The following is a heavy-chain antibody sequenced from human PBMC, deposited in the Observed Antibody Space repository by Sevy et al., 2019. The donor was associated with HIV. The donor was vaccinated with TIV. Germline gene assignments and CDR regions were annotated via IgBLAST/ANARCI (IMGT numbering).Heavy chain of an antibody. CDR1: GGSISSSSYD. CDR3: ARVGGYYSGGSCYPIFDY. V-gene: IGHV4-39*01. D-gene: IGHD2-15*01. Sequence: SETLSLTCTVSGGSISSSSYDWGWIRQPPGKGLEWIGSIYYSGSTYYNPSLKSRVTISVDTSKNQFSLKLSSVTAADTAVYYCARVGGYYSGGSCYPIFDYWGQGTLVTVSS. CDR2: IYYSGST. J-gene: IGHJ4*02.